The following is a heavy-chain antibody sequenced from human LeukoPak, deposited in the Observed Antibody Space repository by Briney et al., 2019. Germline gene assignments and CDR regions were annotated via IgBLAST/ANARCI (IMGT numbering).Heavy chain of an antibody. V-gene: IGHV3-11*01. D-gene: IGHD6-19*01. J-gene: IGHJ3*02. CDR2: ISSSGSTI. Sequence: GGSLRLSCAASGFTFSDYYMSWIRQAPGKGLEWVSYISSSGSTIYYADSVKGRFTISRDNAKNSLYLQMNSLRAEDTAVYYCARDQSSGWGPDAFDIWGQGTMVTVSS. CDR1: GFTFSDYY. CDR3: ARDQSSGWGPDAFDI.